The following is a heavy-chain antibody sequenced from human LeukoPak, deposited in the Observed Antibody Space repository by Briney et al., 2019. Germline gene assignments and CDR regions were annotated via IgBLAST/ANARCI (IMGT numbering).Heavy chain of an antibody. CDR3: ARESDYYFDY. J-gene: IGHJ4*02. V-gene: IGHV3-74*01. CDR2: ITNDGSST. CDR1: GLTFSSHW. Sequence: GGSLRLSCAASGLTFSSHWMHWVRQAPGKGLVWVSRITNDGSSTTYADSVKGRFTISRDNAKNMLYLQVNSLRAEDTAVYYCARESDYYFDYWGQGTLVTVSS.